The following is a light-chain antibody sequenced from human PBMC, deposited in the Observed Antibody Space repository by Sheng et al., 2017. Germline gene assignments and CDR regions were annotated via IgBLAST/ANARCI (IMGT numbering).Light chain of an antibody. CDR2: DAS. CDR3: QQYYSTLYT. CDR1: QSVGHY. Sequence: EVVLTQSPATLSLPPGERATLSCRASQSVGHYLAWYQLKPGQAPRLLIYDASNRATGVPARFSGSGSGTDFTLTISSLQAEDVAVYYCQQYYSTLYTFGQGTKLEI. J-gene: IGKJ2*01. V-gene: IGKV3-11*01.